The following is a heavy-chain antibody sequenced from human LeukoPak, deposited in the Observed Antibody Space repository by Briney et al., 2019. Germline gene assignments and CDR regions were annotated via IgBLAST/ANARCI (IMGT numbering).Heavy chain of an antibody. J-gene: IGHJ6*03. CDR1: GYTFTGYY. CDR3: ARGLVLGYYYMDV. Sequence: ASVKVSCKASGYTFTGYYMHWVRQAPGQGLEWMGWVNPYSGGTNYAQKFQGRVTMTRDTSISTAYMELSRLRSDDTAVYYCARGLVLGYYYMDVWGKGTTVTVSS. V-gene: IGHV1-2*02. D-gene: IGHD6-19*01. CDR2: VNPYSGGT.